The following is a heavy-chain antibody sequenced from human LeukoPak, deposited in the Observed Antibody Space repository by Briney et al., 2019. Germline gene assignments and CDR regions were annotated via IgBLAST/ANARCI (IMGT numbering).Heavy chain of an antibody. CDR2: IIGSGSST. Sequence: GESLKISCAASGFSFSSYAMSWVRQAPGKGLEWVSSIIGSGSSTYYADSVKGRFTISRDNAKNTLYLQMNSLRVEDTAVYYCAKVRGSNWDPFDYWGQGTLVTVSS. J-gene: IGHJ4*02. CDR3: AKVRGSNWDPFDY. CDR1: GFSFSSYA. V-gene: IGHV3-23*01. D-gene: IGHD6-13*01.